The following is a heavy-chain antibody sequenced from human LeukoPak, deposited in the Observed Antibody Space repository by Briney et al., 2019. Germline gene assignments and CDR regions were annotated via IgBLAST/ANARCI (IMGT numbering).Heavy chain of an antibody. J-gene: IGHJ4*02. Sequence: SETLSLTCAVYGGSFSGYYWSWIRQPPGKGLEWIGEINHSGSTNYNPSLKSRVTISVDTSKNQFSLKLSSVTAADTAVYYCARESKYYYGSGSYYTFDYWGQGTLVTVSS. V-gene: IGHV4-34*01. D-gene: IGHD3-10*01. CDR2: INHSGST. CDR3: ARESKYYYGSGSYYTFDY. CDR1: GGSFSGYY.